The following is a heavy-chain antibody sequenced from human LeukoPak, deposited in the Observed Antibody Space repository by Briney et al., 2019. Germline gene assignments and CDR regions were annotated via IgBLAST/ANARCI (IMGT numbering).Heavy chain of an antibody. Sequence: PSETLSLTCIVSGGSISAYYWSWIRQPAGKGLGWIGRIFSSGTTNYNPSLESRVTMSVDTSKNQFSLKLTSVSAADTAVYYCARGSAYDQASGRFGPWGQGTLVTVSS. CDR2: IFSSGTT. J-gene: IGHJ5*02. CDR3: ARGSAYDQASGRFGP. D-gene: IGHD3-10*01. CDR1: GGSISAYY. V-gene: IGHV4-4*07.